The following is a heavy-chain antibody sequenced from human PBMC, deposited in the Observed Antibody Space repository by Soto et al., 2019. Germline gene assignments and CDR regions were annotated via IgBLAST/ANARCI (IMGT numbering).Heavy chain of an antibody. CDR3: ARASGGWYFDY. J-gene: IGHJ4*02. V-gene: IGHV4-30-4*01. CDR1: GGSIGSGDYW. Sequence: QVQLQESGPGLVKPSETLSLTCTVSGGSIGSGDYWWSWIRQSPGKGLEWIGYISYSGSPYYSPSLRSRVTISVDTSKNQFSVKLSSVTDSDTAVYYCARASGGWYFDYWGQGTLVTVSS. D-gene: IGHD6-19*01. CDR2: ISYSGSP.